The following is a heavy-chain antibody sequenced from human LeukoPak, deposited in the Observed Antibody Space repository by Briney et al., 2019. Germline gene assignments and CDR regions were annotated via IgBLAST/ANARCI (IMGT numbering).Heavy chain of an antibody. CDR1: GFTFSSYW. V-gene: IGHV3-7*03. CDR3: AKDFAIERFSLQGSKMPAQIVATIAFFDY. J-gene: IGHJ4*02. Sequence: QPGGSLRLSCAASGFTFSSYWMSWVRQAPGKGLEWVANIKQDGSEKYYVDSVKGRFTISRDNAKNSLYLQMNSLRAEDTAVYYCAKDFAIERFSLQGSKMPAQIVATIAFFDYWGQGTLVTVSS. CDR2: IKQDGSEK. D-gene: IGHD5-12*01.